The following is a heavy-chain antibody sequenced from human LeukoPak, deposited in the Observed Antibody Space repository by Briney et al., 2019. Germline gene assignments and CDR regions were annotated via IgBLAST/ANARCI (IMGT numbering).Heavy chain of an antibody. V-gene: IGHV4-39*01. Sequence: KPSETLSLTCTVSGGSISSRNYWGWVRQPPGMGLEWIGAIYYSGNTYYNPSLKSRVTISIDTSQNQFLLRLSSVTAADTAVYYCARHEEEDGYNAKTLDYWGQGALVTVSS. CDR1: GGSISSRNY. CDR2: IYYSGNT. D-gene: IGHD5-24*01. CDR3: ARHEEEDGYNAKTLDY. J-gene: IGHJ4*02.